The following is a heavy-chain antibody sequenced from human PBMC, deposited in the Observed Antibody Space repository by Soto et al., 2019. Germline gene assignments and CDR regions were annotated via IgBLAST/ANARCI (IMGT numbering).Heavy chain of an antibody. CDR3: AKDPGAPPKKNWFDP. CDR1: GFTFSSYA. V-gene: IGHV3-23*01. J-gene: IGHJ5*02. D-gene: IGHD1-26*01. Sequence: EVQLLESGGGLVQPGGSLRLSCAASGFTFSSYAMSWVRQAPGKGLEWVSAISGSGGSTYYTDSVKGRFTISRDNSKNTLYLQMNSLRAEDTAVYYCAKDPGAPPKKNWFDPWGQGTLVTVSS. CDR2: ISGSGGST.